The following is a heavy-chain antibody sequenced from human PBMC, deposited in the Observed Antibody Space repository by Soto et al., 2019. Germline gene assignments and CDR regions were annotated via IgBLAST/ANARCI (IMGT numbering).Heavy chain of an antibody. Sequence: SVKVSCKASGYTFSSYAISWVRQAPGQGLEWMGGIIPIFGTANYAQKFQGRVTITADESTSTAYMELSSLRSEDTAVYYCARGGVPAAILPSSHDYWGQGTLVTVSS. CDR2: IIPIFGTA. CDR3: ARGGVPAAILPSSHDY. J-gene: IGHJ4*02. V-gene: IGHV1-69*13. CDR1: GYTFSSYA. D-gene: IGHD2-2*01.